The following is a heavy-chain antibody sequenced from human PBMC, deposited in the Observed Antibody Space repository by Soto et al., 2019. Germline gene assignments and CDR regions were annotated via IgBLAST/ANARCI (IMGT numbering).Heavy chain of an antibody. D-gene: IGHD6-13*01. V-gene: IGHV1-8*01. CDR3: ARAEYSSSWYTYYYYMDV. Sequence: GASVKVSCKASGYTFTSYDINWVRQATGQGLEWMGWMNPNSGNTGYAQKFQGRVTMTRNTSISTVYMELSSLCSEDTALYYCARAEYSSSWYTYYYYMDVWGKGTTVTVSS. CDR1: GYTFTSYD. CDR2: MNPNSGNT. J-gene: IGHJ6*03.